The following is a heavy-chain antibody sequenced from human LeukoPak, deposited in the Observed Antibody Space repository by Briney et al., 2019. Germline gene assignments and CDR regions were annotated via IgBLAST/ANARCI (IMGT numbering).Heavy chain of an antibody. CDR3: VTFWGSMESDWVRDGMDV. J-gene: IGHJ6*02. V-gene: IGHV3-7*01. D-gene: IGHD3-10*01. CDR1: GFTFSSYW. Sequence: HAGGSLRLSCAASGFTFSSYWMSWVRQAPGKGREGVGNTNQDGSQNYYVDSVKGRFTISRDNAKNALYLQMNSLRAEDTAIYYCVTFWGSMESDWVRDGMDVWGQGTTVTVSS. CDR2: TNQDGSQN.